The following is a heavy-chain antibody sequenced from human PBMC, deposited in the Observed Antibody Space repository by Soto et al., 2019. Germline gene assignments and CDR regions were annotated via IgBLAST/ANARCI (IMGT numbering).Heavy chain of an antibody. Sequence: SLRLSCAASGFTFSSYGMHWVRQAPGKGLEWVAVIWYDGSNKYYADSVKGRFTISRDNSKNTLYLQMNSLRAEDTAVYYCAREAAYCGGDCYSRDYYYYGMDVWGQGTTVTVSS. D-gene: IGHD2-21*02. CDR2: IWYDGSNK. V-gene: IGHV3-33*01. CDR1: GFTFSSYG. J-gene: IGHJ6*02. CDR3: AREAAYCGGDCYSRDYYYYGMDV.